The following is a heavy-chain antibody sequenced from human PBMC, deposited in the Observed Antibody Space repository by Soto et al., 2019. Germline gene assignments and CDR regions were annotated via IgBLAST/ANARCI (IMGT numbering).Heavy chain of an antibody. CDR1: GFTFSSYA. D-gene: IGHD6-6*01. V-gene: IGHV3-30-3*01. CDR2: ISYDGSNK. J-gene: IGHJ4*02. CDR3: ARGGEVYSSSFFDY. Sequence: VQLVESGGGVVQPGRSLRLSCAASGFTFSSYAMHWVRQAPGKGLEWVAVISYDGSNKYYADSVKGRFTISRDNSKNTLYLQMNSLRAEDTAVYYCARGGEVYSSSFFDYWGQGTLVTVSS.